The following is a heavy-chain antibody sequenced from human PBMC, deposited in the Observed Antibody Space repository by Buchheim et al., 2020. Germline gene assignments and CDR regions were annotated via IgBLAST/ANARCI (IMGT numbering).Heavy chain of an antibody. D-gene: IGHD2/OR15-2a*01. V-gene: IGHV3-74*01. CDR3: ARDQTQVGVSVQHFYYYMDV. CDR2: INSDGSST. Sequence: EVQLVKSGGGLVQPGGSLRLSCAASGFTFSSYWMHWVRQAPGKGLVWVSRINSDGSSTSYADSVKGRFTISRDNAKNTLYLQMNSLRADDTAVYYCARDQTQVGVSVQHFYYYMDVWGKGTT. CDR1: GFTFSSYW. J-gene: IGHJ6*03.